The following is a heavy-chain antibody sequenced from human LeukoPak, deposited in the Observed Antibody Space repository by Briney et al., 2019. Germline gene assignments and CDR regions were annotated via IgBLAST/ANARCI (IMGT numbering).Heavy chain of an antibody. D-gene: IGHD6-13*01. Sequence: SVKVSCKASGGTFSSYAISWVRQAPGQGLEWMGGIIPIFGTANYAQKFQGRVTITADESTSTACMELSSLRSENTAVYYCARRTRQQLATNDAFDIWGQGTMVTVSS. CDR1: GGTFSSYA. J-gene: IGHJ3*02. CDR3: ARRTRQQLATNDAFDI. V-gene: IGHV1-69*13. CDR2: IIPIFGTA.